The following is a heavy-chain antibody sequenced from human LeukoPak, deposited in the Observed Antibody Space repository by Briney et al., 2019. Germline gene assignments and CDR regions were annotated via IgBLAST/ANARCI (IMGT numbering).Heavy chain of an antibody. CDR3: TRVGYIDEGIDY. J-gene: IGHJ4*02. D-gene: IGHD5-24*01. CDR1: GFTFSSYW. CDR2: IKQDGSKK. Sequence: GGSLRLSCAASGFTFSSYWMHWVRQAPGKGLEWVANIKQDGSKKSYVDSVKGRFTISRDNAKNSLYLQMNSLRAEDTAIYYRTRVGYIDEGIDYWGQGTLVIASS. V-gene: IGHV3-7*04.